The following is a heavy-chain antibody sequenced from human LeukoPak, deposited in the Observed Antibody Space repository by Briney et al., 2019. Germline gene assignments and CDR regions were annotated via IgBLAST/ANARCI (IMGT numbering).Heavy chain of an antibody. CDR3: ARGTNAKGVRLQHNWFDP. CDR1: GYTFTSYD. CDR2: MNPNSGNT. D-gene: IGHD4-11*01. J-gene: IGHJ5*02. V-gene: IGHV1-8*01. Sequence: GASVKVSCKASGYTFTSYDINWVRLATGQGLEWMGWMNPNSGNTGYAQKFQGRVTMTRNTSISTAYMELSSLRSEDTTVYYCARGTNAKGVRLQHNWFDPWGQGTLVTVSS.